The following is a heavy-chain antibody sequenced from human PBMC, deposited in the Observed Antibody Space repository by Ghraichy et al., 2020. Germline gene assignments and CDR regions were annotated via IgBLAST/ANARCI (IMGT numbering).Heavy chain of an antibody. D-gene: IGHD2-21*02. CDR1: GGFISGHY. V-gene: IGHV4-59*08. Sequence: SETLSLTCTVSGGFISGHYWSWIRQSPGKRLEWIGYIYDNGNTNYNPSLKSRVSMSVDSSRNQISLRLNSMTAADTAVFYCARHGYRTYCGTGCFSDYFDDWGQGALVTVSS. J-gene: IGHJ4*02. CDR2: IYDNGNT. CDR3: ARHGYRTYCGTGCFSDYFDD.